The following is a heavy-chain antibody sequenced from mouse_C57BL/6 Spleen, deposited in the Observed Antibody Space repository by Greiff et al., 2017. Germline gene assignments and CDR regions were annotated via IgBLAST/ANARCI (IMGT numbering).Heavy chain of an antibody. Sequence: QVQLQQPGAELVKPGASVKMSCKASGYTFTSYWITWVKQRPGQGLEWIGDIYPGSGSTNYNEKFKSKATLTVDTSSSTAYMQLSSLASEDSAVYYCARRGGYYGYDDGSRDYWAQGTSVPVS. V-gene: IGHV1-55*01. CDR1: GYTFTSYW. D-gene: IGHD2-2*01. J-gene: IGHJ4*01. CDR2: IYPGSGST. CDR3: ARRGGYYGYDDGSRDY.